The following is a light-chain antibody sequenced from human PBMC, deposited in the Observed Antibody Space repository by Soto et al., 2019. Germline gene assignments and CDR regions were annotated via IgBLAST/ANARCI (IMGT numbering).Light chain of an antibody. CDR3: QQYDDRPRT. CDR2: GAS. Sequence: DIAMTQAPSTLSVSACDRVTLTCQASQDVSNYLNWYQKQPGKAPKLLIYGASKLKIGVPARFSGSGSGTDFTFTISSLQPEDIATYYCQQYDDRPRTFGGGTKVDIK. J-gene: IGKJ4*02. V-gene: IGKV1-33*01. CDR1: QDVSNY.